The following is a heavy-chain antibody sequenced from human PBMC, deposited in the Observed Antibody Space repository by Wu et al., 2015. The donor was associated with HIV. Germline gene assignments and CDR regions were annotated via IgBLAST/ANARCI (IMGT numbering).Heavy chain of an antibody. CDR2: IIPIFGTA. Sequence: QVQLVQSGAEVKKPGSSVKVSCKASGGTFSSYAISWVRQAPGQGLEWMGRIIPIFGTANYAQKFQGRVTITADESTSTAYMELSSLRSEDTAVYYCARAIKSSSWSKYYYYYGMDVWGQGTNGHRLL. CDR1: GGTFSSYA. D-gene: IGHD6-13*01. V-gene: IGHV1-69*13. J-gene: IGHJ6*02. CDR3: ARAIKSSSWSKYYYYYGMDV.